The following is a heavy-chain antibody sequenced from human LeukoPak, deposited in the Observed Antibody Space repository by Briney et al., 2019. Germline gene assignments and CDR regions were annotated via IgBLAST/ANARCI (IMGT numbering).Heavy chain of an antibody. CDR1: GFTVSSNY. CDR2: IYSGGST. D-gene: IGHD3-22*01. Sequence: PGESLRLSCAASGFTVSSNYMSWVRQAPGKGLEWVSVIYSGGSTYYADSVKGRFTISRDNSKNTLYLQMNSLRAEDTAVYYCARDETAYYYDSSGTDYWGQGTLVTVSS. J-gene: IGHJ4*02. V-gene: IGHV3-66*01. CDR3: ARDETAYYYDSSGTDY.